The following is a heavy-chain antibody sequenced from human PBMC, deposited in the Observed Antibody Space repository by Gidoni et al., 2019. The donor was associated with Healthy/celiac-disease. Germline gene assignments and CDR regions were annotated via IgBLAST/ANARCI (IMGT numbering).Heavy chain of an antibody. J-gene: IGHJ4*02. CDR3: ARARRRDGYNSAFDY. V-gene: IGHV3-21*01. CDR1: GFPFRSYR. CDR2: ISSSSSYI. Sequence: EVQLVESGGGLVKPGWSLRLSCAASGFPFRSYRMNWVRQAPGKGLEGVSSISSSSSYIYYADSVKGRFTISRDNAKNSLYLQMNSLRAEDTAVYYCARARRRDGYNSAFDYWGQGTLVTVSS. D-gene: IGHD5-12*01.